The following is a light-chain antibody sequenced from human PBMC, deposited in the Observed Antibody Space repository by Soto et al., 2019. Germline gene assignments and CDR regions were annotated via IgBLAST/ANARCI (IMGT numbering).Light chain of an antibody. V-gene: IGKV3-15*01. CDR1: QSVSSN. J-gene: IGKJ1*01. CDR2: AVS. Sequence: EIMMTQSPGTLSASPGERATLSCRASQSVSSNLAWYQQKPGQAPRLLIYAVSTRATGIPARFSGSGSGTGFPLTISSLQSEDFAVYYCQQYNKWPLTFGQGTKVEIK. CDR3: QQYNKWPLT.